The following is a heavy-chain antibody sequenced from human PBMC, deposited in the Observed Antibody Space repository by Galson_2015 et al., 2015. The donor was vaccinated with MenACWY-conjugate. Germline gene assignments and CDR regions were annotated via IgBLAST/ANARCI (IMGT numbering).Heavy chain of an antibody. V-gene: IGHV4-59*01. CDR1: GASISTDY. CDR2: IHYSGST. CDR3: ARWAAVKMIEY. Sequence: SETLSLTCSVSGASISTDYWSWIRQPPGKGLEWIGYIHYSGSTKYNPSLETRITMSLDTSENQFSLKLSSVTAADTAVYYCARWAAVKMIEYCGQGTLVTVSS. D-gene: IGHD6-25*01. J-gene: IGHJ4*02.